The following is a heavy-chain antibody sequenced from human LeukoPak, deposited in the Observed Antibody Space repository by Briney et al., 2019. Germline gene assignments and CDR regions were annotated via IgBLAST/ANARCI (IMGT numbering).Heavy chain of an antibody. CDR3: ARDSTYYYDSGSSGPHYFDN. CDR1: GFTFSNYA. V-gene: IGHV3-30*01. Sequence: GGSLRLSCAASGFTFSNYAMHWVRQAPGKGLEWVSLISSGGTYEYYADSVKGRFTISGDNSKNTLYLQLNSLRAEDTAVYYCARDSTYYYDSGSSGPHYFDNWGQGTLVTVSS. CDR2: ISSGGTYE. J-gene: IGHJ4*02. D-gene: IGHD3-10*01.